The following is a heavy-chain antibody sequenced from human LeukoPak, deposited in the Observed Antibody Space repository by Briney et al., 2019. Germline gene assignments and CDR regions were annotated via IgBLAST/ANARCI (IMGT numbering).Heavy chain of an antibody. CDR1: GFTFSSYS. CDR3: ARDGPGIAAAGYPWYFDL. D-gene: IGHD6-13*01. J-gene: IGHJ2*01. CDR2: ISSSSSYI. V-gene: IGHV3-21*01. Sequence: AGGSLRLSCAASGFTFSSYSVNWVRQAPGKGLEWVSSISSSSSYIYYADSVKGRFTISRDNAKNSLYLQMNSLKAEDTAVYYCARDGPGIAAAGYPWYFDLWGRGTLVTVSS.